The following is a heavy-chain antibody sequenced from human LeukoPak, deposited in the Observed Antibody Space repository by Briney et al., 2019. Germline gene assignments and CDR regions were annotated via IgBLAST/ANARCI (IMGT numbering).Heavy chain of an antibody. CDR1: GGSINSYY. D-gene: IGHD1-20*01. V-gene: IGHV4-59*01. CDR2: IYHSGST. J-gene: IGHJ6*03. CDR3: ARDSATSLEFNWNQDYYDYYYMDV. Sequence: SETLSLTCTVSGGSINSYYWSWIRQPPGKGLEWIGNIYHSGSTNYNPSLKSRVTISADTSKKQFSLKLTSVTAADTAVYYCARDSATSLEFNWNQDYYDYYYMDVWDKGTTVTVSS.